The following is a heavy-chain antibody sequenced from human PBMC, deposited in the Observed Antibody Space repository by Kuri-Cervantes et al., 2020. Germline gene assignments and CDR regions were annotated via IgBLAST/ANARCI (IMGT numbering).Heavy chain of an antibody. V-gene: IGHV3-23*01. J-gene: IGHJ6*03. D-gene: IGHD2-15*01. Sequence: GESLKISCAASGFTFSNYAMSWVRQAPGKGLEWVSTISGSGGSTYYADSVKGRFTISRDNSKNTLYLQMNSLRAEDTAVYYCARGRYCSGGSCYSWYYYNYMDVWGKGTTVTVSS. CDR3: ARGRYCSGGSCYSWYYYNYMDV. CDR1: GFTFSNYA. CDR2: ISGSGGST.